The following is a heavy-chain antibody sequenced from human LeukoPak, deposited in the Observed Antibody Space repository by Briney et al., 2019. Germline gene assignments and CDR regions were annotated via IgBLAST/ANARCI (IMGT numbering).Heavy chain of an antibody. CDR2: FSASGGST. J-gene: IGHJ4*02. CDR1: GFTFGDYG. D-gene: IGHD4-23*01. V-gene: IGHV3-23*01. Sequence: GGSLRLSCVGSGFTFGDYGMSWVRQAPGKGLEWVSSFSASGGSTYYADSVKGRFTISRDNSKNIMFLQMNSLRAEDTAIYYCAKAPTATVVFFESWGQGSLFIVSS. CDR3: AKAPTATVVFFES.